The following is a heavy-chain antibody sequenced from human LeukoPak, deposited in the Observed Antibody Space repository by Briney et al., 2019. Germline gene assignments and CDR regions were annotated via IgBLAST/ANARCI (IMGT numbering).Heavy chain of an antibody. D-gene: IGHD3-3*01. CDR3: ARDRNIFGVVIAAFDI. CDR2: ISSSSSYL. V-gene: IGHV3-21*01. CDR1: GFTFSSYI. J-gene: IGHJ3*02. Sequence: GGPLRLPCAASGFTFSSYIMNWVPQAPGKGPEGVSSISSSSSYLYYADSVKGRFPISRDNAKTSLFLQMDSVRAEDTGVYYCARDRNIFGVVIAAFDIWGQGTMVTVLS.